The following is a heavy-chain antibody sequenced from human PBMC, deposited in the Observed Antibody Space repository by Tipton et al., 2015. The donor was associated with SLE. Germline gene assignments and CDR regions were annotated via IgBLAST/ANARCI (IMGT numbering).Heavy chain of an antibody. CDR2: INHSGST. J-gene: IGHJ4*02. Sequence: TLSLTCAVYGGSFSGYYWSWIRQPPGKGLEWIGEINHSGSTNYNPSLKSRVTVSVDTSENQFSLKLNSVTAADTAVYYCARSREGLADHWGQGTLVTVSS. CDR3: ARSREGLADH. V-gene: IGHV4-34*01. CDR1: GGSFSGYY.